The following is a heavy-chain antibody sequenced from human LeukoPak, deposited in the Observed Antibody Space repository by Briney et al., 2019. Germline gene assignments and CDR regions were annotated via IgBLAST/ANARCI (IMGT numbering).Heavy chain of an antibody. J-gene: IGHJ4*02. CDR3: AKDNFGLVPYCFDS. CDR2: IGGGGFNT. V-gene: IGHV3-23*01. Sequence: GGSLRLSCVACGFIFTDYAMSWVRQAPGKGLEWVSSIGGGGFNTHYADSVKGRFSISRDTSTNTLYLEMNSLRADDSALYYCAKDNFGLVPYCFDSWGQGTLVTVSS. D-gene: IGHD2-21*01. CDR1: GFIFTDYA.